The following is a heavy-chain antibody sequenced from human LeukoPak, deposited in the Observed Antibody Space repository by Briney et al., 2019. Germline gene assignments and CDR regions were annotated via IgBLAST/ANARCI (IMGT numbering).Heavy chain of an antibody. Sequence: SGTLSLTCAVYGGSFSGYYWSWIRQPPGKGLEWIGEINHSGSTNYNPSLKSRVTISVDTSKNQFSLKLSSVTAADTAVYYCARVGYSGYDVMYYFDYWGQGTLVTVSS. CDR1: GGSFSGYY. V-gene: IGHV4-34*01. D-gene: IGHD5-12*01. CDR3: ARVGYSGYDVMYYFDY. CDR2: INHSGST. J-gene: IGHJ4*02.